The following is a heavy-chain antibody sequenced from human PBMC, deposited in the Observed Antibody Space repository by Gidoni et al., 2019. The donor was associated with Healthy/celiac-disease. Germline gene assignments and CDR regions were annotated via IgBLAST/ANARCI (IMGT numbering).Heavy chain of an antibody. V-gene: IGHV3-23*01. Sequence: EVQLLESGGGLVQPGGSLRLSCAASGFTFSSYAMSWVRQAPGKGLEWVSASSGRGGSTYYADSVKGRFTISRDNSKNTLYLQMNSRRAEDTAVYYCAIEGNSGWYGEGGSWGQGTLVTVSS. CDR2: SSGRGGST. D-gene: IGHD6-19*01. J-gene: IGHJ5*02. CDR1: GFTFSSYA. CDR3: AIEGNSGWYGEGGS.